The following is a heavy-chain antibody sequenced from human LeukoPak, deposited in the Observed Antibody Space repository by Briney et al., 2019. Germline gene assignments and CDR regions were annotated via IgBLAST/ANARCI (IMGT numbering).Heavy chain of an antibody. CDR2: IIPIFGTA. Sequence: ASVKVSCKASGGTFSSYAISWVRQAPGQGLEWMGGIIPIFGTANYAQKFQGRVTITADKSTSTAYMELSSLRSEDTAVYYCARARIVGATTRIWFDPWGQGTLVTVSS. CDR3: ARARIVGATTRIWFDP. J-gene: IGHJ5*02. CDR1: GGTFSSYA. V-gene: IGHV1-69*06. D-gene: IGHD1-26*01.